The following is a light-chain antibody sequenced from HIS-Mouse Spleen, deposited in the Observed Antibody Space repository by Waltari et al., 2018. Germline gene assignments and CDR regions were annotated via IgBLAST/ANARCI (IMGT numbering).Light chain of an antibody. CDR2: EVS. Sequence: QSALTQPASVSGSPGQSITISCTGTSSDVGGYNYVSWYQQHPGKAPKLMIYEVSNRPSGGSNRFSGSKSGNTASLTISGLQAEDEADYYCSSYTSNSPYVVFGGGTKLTVL. V-gene: IGLV2-14*01. J-gene: IGLJ2*01. CDR3: SSYTSNSPYVV. CDR1: SSDVGGYNY.